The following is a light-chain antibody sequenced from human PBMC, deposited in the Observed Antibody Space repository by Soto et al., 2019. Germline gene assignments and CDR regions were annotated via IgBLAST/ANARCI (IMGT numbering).Light chain of an antibody. CDR3: HQSYSTPLYT. J-gene: IGKJ2*01. V-gene: IGKV1-39*01. CDR1: QSISSY. Sequence: DIQMTQSPSSLSASVGDRVTITCRASQSISSYLNWYQQKPGKAPKLLIYAASSLQSGVPSRFSGGGSGTDFTLTISSLQPEDFATYYCHQSYSTPLYTFGQGTKLEIK. CDR2: AAS.